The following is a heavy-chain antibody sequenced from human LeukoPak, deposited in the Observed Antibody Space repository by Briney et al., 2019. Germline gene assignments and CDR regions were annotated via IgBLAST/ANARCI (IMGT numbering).Heavy chain of an antibody. CDR3: ARVTAWGSGMDV. D-gene: IGHD5-18*01. J-gene: IGHJ6*02. CDR1: GGSITSYY. CDR2: IYTSGST. Sequence: SETLSLICTVSGGSITSYYWSWIRQPAGKGLEWIGRIYTSGSTNYNPSLKSRVTISVDTSKNQFSLKLSSVTAADTAVYYCARVTAWGSGMDVWGQGTTVTVPS. V-gene: IGHV4-4*07.